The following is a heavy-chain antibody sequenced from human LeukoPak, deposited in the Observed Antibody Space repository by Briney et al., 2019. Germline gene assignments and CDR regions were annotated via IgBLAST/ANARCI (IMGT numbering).Heavy chain of an antibody. J-gene: IGHJ2*01. CDR2: IYPNGIT. CDR1: GGSIFSYY. Sequence: SETLSLTCTVSGGSIFSYYWNWIRQPPGKGLEWIGYIYPNGITSYNPSLRSRGTISIATSKNQFSLRLRSVTAADTAIYYCARRAYYDTTGYYPTSGYFDLWGRGTLVTVSS. V-gene: IGHV4-4*08. CDR3: ARRAYYDTTGYYPTSGYFDL. D-gene: IGHD3-22*01.